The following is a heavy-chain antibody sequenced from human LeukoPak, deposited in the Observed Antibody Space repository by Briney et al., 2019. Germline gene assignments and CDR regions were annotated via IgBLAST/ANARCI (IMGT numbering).Heavy chain of an antibody. CDR1: GFTFSSYW. V-gene: IGHV3-74*01. Sequence: PGGPLRLSCAVSGFTFSSYWMNWVRRVPGKGLVWVSHINTFGTTATYADSVKGRFTISRDNANNTLYLQMNSLRVEDTAVYYCVRDNAYKFDYWGQGTLVSVSS. D-gene: IGHD5-24*01. CDR3: VRDNAYKFDY. CDR2: INTFGTTA. J-gene: IGHJ4*02.